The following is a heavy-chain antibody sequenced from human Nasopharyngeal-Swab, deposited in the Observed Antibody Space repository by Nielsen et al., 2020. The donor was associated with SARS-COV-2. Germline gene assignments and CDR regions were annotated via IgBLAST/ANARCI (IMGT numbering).Heavy chain of an antibody. Sequence: LSLTCAASGFTFSSYGMHWVRQAPGKGLEWVAVIWYDGSNKYYADSVKGRFTISRDNSKNTLYLQMNSLRAEDTAVYYCARERYSGSYDYWGQGTLVTVSS. CDR3: ARERYSGSYDY. CDR1: GFTFSSYG. V-gene: IGHV3-33*01. D-gene: IGHD1-26*01. CDR2: IWYDGSNK. J-gene: IGHJ4*02.